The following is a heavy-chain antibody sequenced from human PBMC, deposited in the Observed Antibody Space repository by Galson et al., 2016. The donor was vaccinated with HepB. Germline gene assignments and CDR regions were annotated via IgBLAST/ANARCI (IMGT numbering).Heavy chain of an antibody. D-gene: IGHD1-26*01. V-gene: IGHV3-9*01. CDR3: AQDKASMSVGATNFQH. CDR2: ISWNSGSI. J-gene: IGHJ1*01. CDR1: GSIFKDYA. Sequence: SLRLSCAASGSIFKDYAMHWVRQAPGKGLEWVSSISWNSGSIGYADSVKGRFTISRDNAKNSLYLQMNSLRAEDTAFYYCAQDKASMSVGATNFQHWGQGTLVTVPS.